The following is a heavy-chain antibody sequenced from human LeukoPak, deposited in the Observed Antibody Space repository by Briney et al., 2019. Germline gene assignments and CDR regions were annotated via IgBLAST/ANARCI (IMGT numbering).Heavy chain of an antibody. CDR3: AHDNSNHPQMDGFDP. D-gene: IGHD1-14*01. V-gene: IGHV2-5*08. Sequence: TLSLTCTVSGGSISSYCWSWIRQPPGKALEWLALIYWNDDKRYSPSLKSRLTITKDTSKNQVVLTMTNMDPVDTATYYCAHDNSNHPQMDGFDPWGQGTLVTVSS. CDR2: IYWNDDK. J-gene: IGHJ5*02. CDR1: GGSISSYCW.